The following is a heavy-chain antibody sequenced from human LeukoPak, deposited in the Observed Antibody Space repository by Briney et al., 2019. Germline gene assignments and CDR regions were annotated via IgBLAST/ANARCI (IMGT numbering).Heavy chain of an antibody. D-gene: IGHD3-16*01. Sequence: SETLSLTCTVSGGSISSYYWSWIRQPPGKGLEWIGYIYYSGSTNYNPSLKSRVTISVDTSKSQFSLKLSSVTAADTAVYYCARLWDYYYYGMDGWGQGTTVTVSS. CDR2: IYYSGST. J-gene: IGHJ6*02. V-gene: IGHV4-59*08. CDR1: GGSISSYY. CDR3: ARLWDYYYYGMDG.